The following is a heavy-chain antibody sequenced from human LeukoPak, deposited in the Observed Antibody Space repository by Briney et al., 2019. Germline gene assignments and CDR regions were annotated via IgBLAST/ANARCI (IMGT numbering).Heavy chain of an antibody. CDR3: ARWRGQQSEFDL. CDR2: ISNDGSNK. V-gene: IGHV3-30*03. D-gene: IGHD6-13*01. CDR1: GFTFSRYG. Sequence: QAGGSLRLSCAASGFTFSRYGFHWVRQAPGKGLEWVAVISNDGSNKYYADSVKGRFTISRDNAKNSVFLQMNGLRVEDTAMYYCARWRGQQSEFDLWGQGTLVTVSS. J-gene: IGHJ4*02.